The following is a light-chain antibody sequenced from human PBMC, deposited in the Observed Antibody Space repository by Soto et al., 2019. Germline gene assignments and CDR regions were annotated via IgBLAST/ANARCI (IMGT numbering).Light chain of an antibody. Sequence: DFQMTQSPSSLSPSIGDRVTITCRASQSIRTYLNWYQQKPGKAPQLLIYAASRLQSGVPSRFSGSGSGTDFTLTISSLQPEDFATYYCQQSYSTMATFGQGTKVEIK. CDR1: QSIRTY. CDR2: AAS. J-gene: IGKJ1*01. V-gene: IGKV1-39*01. CDR3: QQSYSTMAT.